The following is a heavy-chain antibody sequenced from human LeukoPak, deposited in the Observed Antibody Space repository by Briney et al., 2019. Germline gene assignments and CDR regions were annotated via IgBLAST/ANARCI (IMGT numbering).Heavy chain of an antibody. V-gene: IGHV3-7*01. D-gene: IGHD5-18*01. CDR2: IKNDGTVK. CDR3: AKDSYSKGDY. J-gene: IGHJ4*02. Sequence: GGSLRLSCAASGFTFSYDWMTWVRQAPGKGLEWVANIKNDGTVKNYVDSVKGRFTISRDNAKNSLYLQMNSLRAEDTGVYYCAKDSYSKGDYWGQGVLVTVSS. CDR1: GFTFSYDW.